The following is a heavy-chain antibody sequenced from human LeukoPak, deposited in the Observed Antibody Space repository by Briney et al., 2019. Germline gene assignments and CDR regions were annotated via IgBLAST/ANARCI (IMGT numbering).Heavy chain of an antibody. V-gene: IGHV3-7*01. D-gene: IGHD5-12*01. J-gene: IGHJ4*02. CDR1: SFALSNYW. Sequence: GGSLRLSCEASSFALSNYWMSWVRQAPGKGLEWVANINQDGSQMSYVDSVKGRFTISRDNSKNTLYLQMNSLRAEDTAVYYCARGPSGYHNTGGQGTLVTVSS. CDR2: INQDGSQM. CDR3: ARGPSGYHNT.